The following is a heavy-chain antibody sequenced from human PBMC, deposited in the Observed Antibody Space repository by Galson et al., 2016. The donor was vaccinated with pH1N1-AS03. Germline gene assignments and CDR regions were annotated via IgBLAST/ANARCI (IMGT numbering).Heavy chain of an antibody. CDR3: VKDRLSGGADV. J-gene: IGHJ6*02. V-gene: IGHV3-9*01. D-gene: IGHD2-15*01. CDR1: GFRFDDYT. Sequence: SLRLSCAASGFRFDDYTMFWVRQGPGKGLEWVSGISWNSGAIAYADSVKGRFTVSRDNAKNFLYLQMNSLKPGDTALYYCVKDRLSGGADVWGQGTTVTVSS. CDR2: ISWNSGAI.